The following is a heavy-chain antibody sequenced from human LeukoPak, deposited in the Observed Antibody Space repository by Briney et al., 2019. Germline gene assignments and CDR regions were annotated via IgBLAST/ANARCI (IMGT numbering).Heavy chain of an antibody. V-gene: IGHV4-39*07. D-gene: IGHD3-22*01. CDR2: IYYSGST. Sequence: SETLSLTCTVSGGSISSSSYYWGWIRQPPGKGLEWIGSIYYSGSTYYNPSLKSRVTISVDTSKNQFSLKLSSVTAADTAVYYCARDPTVGGSMIVVADWYFDLWGRGTLVTVSS. CDR1: GGSISSSSYY. J-gene: IGHJ2*01. CDR3: ARDPTVGGSMIVVADWYFDL.